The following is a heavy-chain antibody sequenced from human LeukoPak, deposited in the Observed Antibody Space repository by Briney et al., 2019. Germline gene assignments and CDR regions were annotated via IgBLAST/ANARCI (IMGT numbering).Heavy chain of an antibody. CDR2: IYYSGST. Sequence: SETLSLTCTVSGGSISSYYWSWIRQPPGKGPEWIGYIYYSGSTNYNPSLKSRVTISVDTSKNQFSPKLSSVTAADTAVYYCARGPRYYYGSGSYGMDVWGQGTTVTVSS. CDR1: GGSISSYY. J-gene: IGHJ6*02. D-gene: IGHD3-10*01. CDR3: ARGPRYYYGSGSYGMDV. V-gene: IGHV4-59*01.